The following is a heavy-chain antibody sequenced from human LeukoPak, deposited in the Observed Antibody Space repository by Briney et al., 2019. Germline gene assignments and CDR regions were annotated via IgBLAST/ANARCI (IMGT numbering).Heavy chain of an antibody. J-gene: IGHJ4*02. D-gene: IGHD1-20*01. CDR1: GGTFSSYA. CDR3: ARLGLTGTAKFDF. CDR2: IIPIFGTA. V-gene: IGHV1-69*13. Sequence: SVKVSCKASGGTFSSYAISWVRQAPGQGLEWMGGIIPIFGTANYAQKFQGRVTITADESTSTAYMELSSLRSEDTAVYYCARLGLTGTAKFDFWGQGTPVTVSS.